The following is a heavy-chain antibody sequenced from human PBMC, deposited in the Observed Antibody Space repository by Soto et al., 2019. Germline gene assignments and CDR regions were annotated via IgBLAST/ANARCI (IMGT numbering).Heavy chain of an antibody. Sequence: PSETLSLTCTVSGGSISSYYWSWIRQPPGKGLEWIGYIYYSGSTNYNPSLKSRVTISVDTSKNQFSLKLSSVTAADTAVYYCATVEMATQTLFGYWGQGTLVTGSS. CDR1: GGSISSYY. CDR2: IYYSGST. CDR3: ATVEMATQTLFGY. J-gene: IGHJ4*02. D-gene: IGHD5-12*01. V-gene: IGHV4-59*01.